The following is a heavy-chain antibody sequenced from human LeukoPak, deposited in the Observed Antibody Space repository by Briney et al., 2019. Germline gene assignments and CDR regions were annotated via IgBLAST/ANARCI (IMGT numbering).Heavy chain of an antibody. CDR1: GFTFSSYG. J-gene: IGHJ4*02. Sequence: GGSLRLSCAASGFTFSSYGMSWVRQAPGKGLEWVSAISGSGGSTYYADSVKGRFTISRDNSKNTLYLQMNSLRAEDTAVYYCAKDYTDYGDYGYFDYWGQGTLVTVSS. V-gene: IGHV3-23*01. CDR3: AKDYTDYGDYGYFDY. D-gene: IGHD4-17*01. CDR2: ISGSGGST.